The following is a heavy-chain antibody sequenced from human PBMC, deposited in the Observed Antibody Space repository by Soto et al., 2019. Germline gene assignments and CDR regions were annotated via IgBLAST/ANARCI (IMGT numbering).Heavy chain of an antibody. CDR1: GFTFRSYS. CDR3: ARDVGLQYSGYGDAFDI. J-gene: IGHJ3*02. V-gene: IGHV3-48*02. CDR2: ISSSSSTI. D-gene: IGHD5-12*01. Sequence: PVGSLRLSCAASGFTFRSYSMNWVRQAPGKGLEWVSYISSSSSTIYFADSVKGRFTISRDNAKNSLYLHMNSLRDEDTAVYYCARDVGLQYSGYGDAFDIWGQGTMVTVSS.